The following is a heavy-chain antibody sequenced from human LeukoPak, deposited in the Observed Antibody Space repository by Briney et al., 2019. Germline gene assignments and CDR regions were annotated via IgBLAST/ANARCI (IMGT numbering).Heavy chain of an antibody. CDR2: INPNSGGT. Sequence: ASVKVSCKASGYTFTGYYMHWVRQAPGQGLEWMGWINPNSGGTNYAQKFQGRVTMTRDTSISTAYMELSRLRSDDTAVYYCARSMYDSSGYYYETYFDYWGQGTLVTVSS. V-gene: IGHV1-2*02. CDR3: ARSMYDSSGYYYETYFDY. D-gene: IGHD3-22*01. J-gene: IGHJ4*02. CDR1: GYTFTGYY.